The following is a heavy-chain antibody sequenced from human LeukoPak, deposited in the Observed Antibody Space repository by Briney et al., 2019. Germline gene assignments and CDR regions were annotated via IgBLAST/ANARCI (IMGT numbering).Heavy chain of an antibody. CDR1: GFTVSSNY. V-gene: IGHV3-53*01. CDR3: AREERLRWTAY. J-gene: IGHJ4*02. D-gene: IGHD4-23*01. Sequence: GGSLRLSCAAPGFTVSSNYMSWVRQAPGKGLEWVSVIYSGGSTYYADSVKGRFTISRDNSKNTLYLQMNSLRAEDTAVYYCAREERLRWTAYWGQGTLVTVSS. CDR2: IYSGGST.